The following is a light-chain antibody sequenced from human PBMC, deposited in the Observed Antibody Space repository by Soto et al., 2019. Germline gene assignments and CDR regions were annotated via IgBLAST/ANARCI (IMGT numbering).Light chain of an antibody. CDR1: QSVSSN. V-gene: IGKV3-15*01. CDR3: QQLSSYPRT. Sequence: EIVMTQSPSTLSVSTGERATLSWRASQSVSSNLAWYQQKPGQAPRLLIYGASTRATGIPARFSGSGYGTEFTLTISSLQTEDFAAYYCQQLSSYPRTFGQGTKVDIK. CDR2: GAS. J-gene: IGKJ1*01.